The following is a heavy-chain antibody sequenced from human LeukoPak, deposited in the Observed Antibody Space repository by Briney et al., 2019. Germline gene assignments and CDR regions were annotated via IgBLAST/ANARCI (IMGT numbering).Heavy chain of an antibody. D-gene: IGHD3-22*01. J-gene: IGHJ4*02. CDR3: AKDLTMIVVAIFDY. V-gene: IGHV3-23*01. CDR1: GFTFSTYA. CDR2: ISGSGGST. Sequence: PGASLRLSCVASGFTFSTYAMSWLRRAPGKGLEWVSAISGSGGSTYYADSVKGRSTISRDNSKNTLYLQMNSLRAEDTAVYYCAKDLTMIVVAIFDYWGQGTLVTVSS.